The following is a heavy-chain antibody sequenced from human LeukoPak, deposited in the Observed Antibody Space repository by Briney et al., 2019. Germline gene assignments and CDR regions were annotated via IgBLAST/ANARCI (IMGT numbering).Heavy chain of an antibody. D-gene: IGHD1-26*01. CDR2: IYYSGST. CDR3: ARGGRKLGATTGDYYYYMDV. V-gene: IGHV4-30-4*08. J-gene: IGHJ6*03. Sequence: SETLSLTCTVSGGSISSGDYYWSWLRQPPGKGLEWIGYIYYSGSTYYNPSLKSRVTISVDTSKNQFSLKLSSVTAADTAVYYCARGGRKLGATTGDYYYYMDVWGKGTTVTVSS. CDR1: GGSISSGDYY.